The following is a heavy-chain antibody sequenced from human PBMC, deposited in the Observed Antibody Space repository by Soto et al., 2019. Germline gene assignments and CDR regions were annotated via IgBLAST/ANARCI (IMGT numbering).Heavy chain of an antibody. Sequence: GSMRLSCAASRFSFYEYSLSWVRQAAGKGLDWVSAISGSGDKTYYADSAKGRFTISRDNSKNTLYLQLNSLRAEDTAVYYCVKGYYSGYDLAYFDDWGQGTLVTVSS. CDR1: RFSFYEYS. V-gene: IGHV3-23*01. J-gene: IGHJ4*02. D-gene: IGHD5-12*01. CDR2: ISGSGDKT. CDR3: VKGYYSGYDLAYFDD.